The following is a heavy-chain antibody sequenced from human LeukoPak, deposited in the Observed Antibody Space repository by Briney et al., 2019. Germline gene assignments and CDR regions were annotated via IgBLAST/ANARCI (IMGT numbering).Heavy chain of an antibody. J-gene: IGHJ4*02. Sequence: SETLSLTCTVSGGAIISDNFYWGWVRQPPGKGLEWVGSINYSGTTYYDPSLRSRLSISVDTSRTQFFLRLNSVTAADTAVYYCGRLFDSWGQGILVTVSS. CDR2: INYSGTT. CDR1: GGAIISDNFY. V-gene: IGHV4-39*01. CDR3: GRLFDS.